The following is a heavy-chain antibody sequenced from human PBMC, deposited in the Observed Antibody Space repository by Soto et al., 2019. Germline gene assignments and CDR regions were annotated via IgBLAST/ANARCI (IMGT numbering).Heavy chain of an antibody. V-gene: IGHV4-4*07. D-gene: IGHD3-3*01. CDR1: GGTLGNYY. CDR3: ARGGHRLWSGALDF. CDR2: IDTSGST. J-gene: IGHJ4*01. Sequence: PPEPSPLPALFAGGTLGNYYGTWIRQSAGEGLEWFGHIDTSGSTNYTPSLKSRVTMSVDTSKNQFSLKLSSVTAADTALYYCARGGHRLWSGALDFWGQGTPVTVSS.